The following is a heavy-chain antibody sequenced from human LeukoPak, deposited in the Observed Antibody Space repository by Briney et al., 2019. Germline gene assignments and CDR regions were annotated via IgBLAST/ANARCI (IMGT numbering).Heavy chain of an antibody. CDR1: GFTFSSYA. D-gene: IGHD3-22*01. Sequence: GGSLRLSCAASGFTFSSYAMHWVRQAPGKGLEWVAVISYDGSNKYYADSVKGRFTISRDNSKNTLYLQMNSLRAEDTAVYYCARDIGYYDSSGYYSTPPYYYYGMDVWGQGTTVTVSS. V-gene: IGHV3-30-3*01. J-gene: IGHJ6*02. CDR3: ARDIGYYDSSGYYSTPPYYYYGMDV. CDR2: ISYDGSNK.